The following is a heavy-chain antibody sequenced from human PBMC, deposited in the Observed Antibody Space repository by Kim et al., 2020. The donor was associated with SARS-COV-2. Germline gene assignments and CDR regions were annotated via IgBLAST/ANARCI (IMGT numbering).Heavy chain of an antibody. D-gene: IGHD3-10*01. CDR1: GFTFSSYW. Sequence: GGSLRLSCAASGFTFSSYWMSWVRQAPGKGLEWVANIKQDGSEKYYADSVKGRFTISRDNAKNSLYLQMNSLRAEDTAVYYCARDLGTMVRGALGMDVWGQGATGTVSS. J-gene: IGHJ6*02. CDR2: IKQDGSEK. V-gene: IGHV3-7*03. CDR3: ARDLGTMVRGALGMDV.